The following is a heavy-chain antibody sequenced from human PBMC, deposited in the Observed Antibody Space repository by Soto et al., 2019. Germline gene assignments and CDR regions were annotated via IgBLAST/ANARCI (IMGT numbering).Heavy chain of an antibody. CDR3: AKDQGGWLRFYYYGMDV. CDR2: ISYDGSNK. V-gene: IGHV3-30*18. J-gene: IGHJ6*02. CDR1: GFTFSSYG. D-gene: IGHD5-12*01. Sequence: QVQLVESGGGVVQPGRSLRLSCAASGFTFSSYGMHWVRQAPGKGLEWVAVISYDGSNKYYADSVKGRFTISRDNSKNTLYLQMNSLRAEDTAVYYCAKDQGGWLRFYYYGMDVWGHGTTVTVSS.